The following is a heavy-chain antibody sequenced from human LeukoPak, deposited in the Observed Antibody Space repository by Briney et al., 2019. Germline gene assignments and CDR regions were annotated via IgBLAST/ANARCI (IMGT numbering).Heavy chain of an antibody. CDR3: ARQRPVLLWFGVINYGMDV. D-gene: IGHD3-10*01. Sequence: ASVKVSCKASGYTFTSYGISWVRQAPGQGLEWMGWINPNSGGTNYAQKFQGRVTMTRDTSISTAYMELSRLRSDDTAVYYCARQRPVLLWFGVINYGMDVWGQGTTVSVSS. CDR1: GYTFTSYG. CDR2: INPNSGGT. V-gene: IGHV1-2*02. J-gene: IGHJ6*02.